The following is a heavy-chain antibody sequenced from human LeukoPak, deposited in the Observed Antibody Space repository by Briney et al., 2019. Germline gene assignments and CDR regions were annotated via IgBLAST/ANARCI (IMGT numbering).Heavy chain of an antibody. Sequence: PSETLSLTCTVSGGSISSSSYYWGWIRQPPGKGLEWIGSIYYSGSTYYNPSLKSRVTISVDTPKNQFSLKLSSVTAADTAVYYCARHGGIAVAGTGVDYWGQGTLVTVSS. V-gene: IGHV4-39*01. CDR2: IYYSGST. CDR3: ARHGGIAVAGTGVDY. D-gene: IGHD6-19*01. CDR1: GGSISSSSYY. J-gene: IGHJ4*02.